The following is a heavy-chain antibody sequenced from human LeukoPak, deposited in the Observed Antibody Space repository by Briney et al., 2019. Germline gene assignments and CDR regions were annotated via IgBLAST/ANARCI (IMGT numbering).Heavy chain of an antibody. Sequence: GGSLRLSCAASGFTFSSYSMNWVRQAPGKGLEWVSYISSSSSTIYYADSVKGRFTISRDNAKNSLYLQMNSLRAEDTAVYYCARDSLYDSTTLDIWGQGTMVTVSS. V-gene: IGHV3-48*04. CDR3: ARDSLYDSTTLDI. CDR2: ISSSSSTI. D-gene: IGHD3-22*01. J-gene: IGHJ3*02. CDR1: GFTFSSYS.